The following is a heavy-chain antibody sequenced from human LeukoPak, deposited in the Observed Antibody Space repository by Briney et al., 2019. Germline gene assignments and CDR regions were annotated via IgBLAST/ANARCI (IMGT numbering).Heavy chain of an antibody. CDR3: ARDDYGDYSPFYYGMDV. D-gene: IGHD4-17*01. V-gene: IGHV3-48*04. CDR1: GFTFSNYN. Sequence: GGSLRLSCAASGFTFSNYNLNWVRQAPGKGLEWVSYITGSSSTMYYGDSVKGRFTISRDNAKNSLFLQMNSLRAEDTAVYYCARDDYGDYSPFYYGMDVWGHGTTVTVSS. CDR2: ITGSSSTM. J-gene: IGHJ6*02.